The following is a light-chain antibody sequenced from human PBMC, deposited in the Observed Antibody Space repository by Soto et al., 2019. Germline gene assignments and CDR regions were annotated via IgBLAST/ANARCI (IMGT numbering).Light chain of an antibody. J-gene: IGKJ1*01. CDR1: QSVLYNSNNGSY. V-gene: IGKV4-1*01. CDR2: WAS. Sequence: DIVMTQTPDSLAVSLGERATINCRSSQSVLYNSNNGSYLTWYQQKPGQSPKVLIYWASTRESGVPDRFSGSGSGTDFTLTISSLQAEDVAVYYCQQYYSIPWTFGQGTKVDIK. CDR3: QQYYSIPWT.